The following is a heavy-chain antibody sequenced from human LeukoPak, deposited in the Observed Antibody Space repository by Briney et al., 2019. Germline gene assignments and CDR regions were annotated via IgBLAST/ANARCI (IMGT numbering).Heavy chain of an antibody. V-gene: IGHV1-18*01. J-gene: IGHJ4*02. CDR2: ISAYNGNT. CDR1: GYTFTSYG. D-gene: IGHD6-6*01. CDR3: ARGVYAGYSSSSVIGD. Sequence: ASVKVSCKASGYTFTSYGISWVRQAPGQGLEWMGWISAYNGNTNYAQKLQGRVTMTTDTSTSTAYMELRSLRSDDTAVYYCARGVYAGYSSSSVIGDWGQGTLVTVSS.